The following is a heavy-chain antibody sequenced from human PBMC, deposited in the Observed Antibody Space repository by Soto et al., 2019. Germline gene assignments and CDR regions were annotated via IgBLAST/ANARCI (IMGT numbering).Heavy chain of an antibody. J-gene: IGHJ4*02. Sequence: VSLTLSCAASGFTFRSYWVHWVRQAPGEGLVWVSYIKPDGSRTKDADSVKGRFTISRDNARNTLYLRMNSLRAEDTAVYYCARDNNWSYDSWGRGTLVTVSS. CDR2: IKPDGSRT. CDR1: GFTFRSYW. CDR3: ARDNNWSYDS. D-gene: IGHD1-1*01. V-gene: IGHV3-74*03.